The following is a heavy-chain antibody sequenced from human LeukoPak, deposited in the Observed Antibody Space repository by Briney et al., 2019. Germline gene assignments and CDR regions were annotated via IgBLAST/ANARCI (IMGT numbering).Heavy chain of an antibody. CDR2: ISAYNGNT. CDR3: ARVVVGRDLLDFVP. D-gene: IGHD1-26*01. CDR1: GYTFTNYG. V-gene: IGHV1-18*01. Sequence: GASVKVSCKASGYTFTNYGIGWVRQAPGQGLEWMGWISAYNGNTNYTQKFQGRVTMTTDTSTSTAYMQLRSLRSDDTAVYYCARVVVGRDLLDFVPWGQGPLVIVSP. J-gene: IGHJ5*02.